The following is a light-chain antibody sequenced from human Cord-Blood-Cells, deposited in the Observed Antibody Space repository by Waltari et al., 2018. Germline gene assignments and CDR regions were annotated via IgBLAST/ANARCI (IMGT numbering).Light chain of an antibody. J-gene: IGLJ2*01. CDR2: DVS. CDR3: SSYTSSSTPV. Sequence: QSALTQPASVSGSSGQSITISCTGTSSDVGGYNYVSWYQQHPGKAPKLMIYDVSNRPSGFSHRFSGSKSGNTASLTISGIQAEDEADYYCSSYTSSSTPVFGGGTKLTVL. V-gene: IGLV2-14*01. CDR1: SSDVGGYNY.